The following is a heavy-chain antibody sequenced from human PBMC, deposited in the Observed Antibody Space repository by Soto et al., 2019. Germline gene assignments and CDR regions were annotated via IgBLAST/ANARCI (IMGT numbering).Heavy chain of an antibody. Sequence: QLQLQESGPGLVKPSETLSLTCTVSGGSISSSSYYWGWIRQPPGKGLEWIGSMYYSGTTFFNPSLKSRVTISVDTSKNQLSLKLSSVTDSDTAVYYCARNPYSARYIVVVASSIVLDAFDIWGQGAMVTVSS. CDR3: ARNPYSARYIVVVASSIVLDAFDI. V-gene: IGHV4-39*01. J-gene: IGHJ3*02. D-gene: IGHD2-2*01. CDR1: GGSISSSSYY. CDR2: MYYSGTT.